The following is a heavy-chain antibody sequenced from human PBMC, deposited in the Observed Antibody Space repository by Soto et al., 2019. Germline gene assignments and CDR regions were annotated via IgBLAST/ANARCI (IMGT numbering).Heavy chain of an antibody. V-gene: IGHV1-3*01. Sequence: ASVKVSCKASGYTFTSYAMHWVRQAPGQRLEWMGWINAGNGNTKYSQKFQGRVTITRDTSASTAYMELSSLRSEDTAVYYCARGVGATTTGAGYNWFDPWGQGTLVTVSS. CDR3: ARGVGATTTGAGYNWFDP. CDR1: GYTFTSYA. J-gene: IGHJ5*02. CDR2: INAGNGNT. D-gene: IGHD1-26*01.